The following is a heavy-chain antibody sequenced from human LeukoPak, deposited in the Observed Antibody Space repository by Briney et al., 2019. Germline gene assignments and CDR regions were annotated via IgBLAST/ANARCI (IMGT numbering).Heavy chain of an antibody. J-gene: IGHJ4*02. D-gene: IGHD4-23*01. CDR2: MRYDGTSK. CDR1: GFTLSNYG. CDR3: ASSLMTTVVNTLDY. V-gene: IGHV3-30*02. Sequence: PGGSLRLSCPASGFTLSNYGMHWVRQAPGKGLEWVTFMRYDGTSKYYVDSLKGRFTISRDISKNTLYLQMNSLRPEDTAVYYCASSLMTTVVNTLDYWGQGTLVTVSS.